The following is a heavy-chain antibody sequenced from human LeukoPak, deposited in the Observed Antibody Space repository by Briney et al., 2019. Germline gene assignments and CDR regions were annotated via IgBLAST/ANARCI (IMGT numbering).Heavy chain of an antibody. CDR2: IDDSEST. D-gene: IGHD5-18*01. CDR1: GFSISSSSYY. Sequence: SETLSLTCAGSGFSISSSSYYWGWIRQPPGKGLEGIGSIDDSESTYYHPSLRSQVTIPVDTSKTQFSLKLSSVTAANTAMYYCARGGYSHGYILFNYWGQGTLAIVSS. V-gene: IGHV4-39*07. CDR3: ARGGYSHGYILFNY. J-gene: IGHJ4*02.